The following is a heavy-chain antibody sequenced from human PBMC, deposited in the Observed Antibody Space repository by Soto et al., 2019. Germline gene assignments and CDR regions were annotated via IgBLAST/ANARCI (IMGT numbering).Heavy chain of an antibody. V-gene: IGHV6-1*01. D-gene: IGHD6-13*01. J-gene: IGHJ3*02. CDR3: ARAAGEAAAGTEFFVRDAFDI. CDR1: GDSVSSNSAA. Sequence: SQTLSLTCAISGDSVSSNSAAWNWIRQSPSRGLEWLGRTYYRSKWYNDYAVSVKSRITINPDTSKNQFSLQLNSVTPEDTAVYYCARAAGEAAAGTEFFVRDAFDIWGQGTMVTVSS. CDR2: TYYRSKWYN.